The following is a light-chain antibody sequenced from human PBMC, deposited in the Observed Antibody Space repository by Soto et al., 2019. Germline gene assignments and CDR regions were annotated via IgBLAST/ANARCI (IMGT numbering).Light chain of an antibody. J-gene: IGKJ2*01. CDR3: QHYESFSPYT. CDR1: ESVSSS. CDR2: DAS. V-gene: IGKV1-5*01. Sequence: DIRMTQSPSTLSAVVGERVTITCRASESVSSSVAWYQQKPGKAPKLLIYDASTLESGVPSRFSGSGFGTEFTLTINSLQPDDFGTYYCQHYESFSPYTFGRGTRLEIK.